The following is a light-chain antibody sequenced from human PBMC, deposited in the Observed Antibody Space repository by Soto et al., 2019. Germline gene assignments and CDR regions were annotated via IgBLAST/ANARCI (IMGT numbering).Light chain of an antibody. CDR3: QQYNNWPRT. CDR1: QSVSSY. V-gene: IGKV3-15*01. J-gene: IGKJ1*01. Sequence: DILLTPSPSTMSMRPGERAPLSCMASQSVSSYLAWYQQKPGQAPRLLIYGASTRATGIPARFSGSGSGTEFTLTISSLQSEDFAVYYCQQYNNWPRTFGQGTKVDI. CDR2: GAS.